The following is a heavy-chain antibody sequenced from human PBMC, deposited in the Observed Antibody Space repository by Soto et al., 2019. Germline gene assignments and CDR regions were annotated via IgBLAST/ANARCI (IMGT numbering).Heavy chain of an antibody. D-gene: IGHD3-22*01. CDR1: GGTFSSYA. Sequence: KVSCKASGGTFSSYAISWVRQAPGQGLEWMGGIIPIFGTANYAQKFQGRVTITADESTSTAYMELSSLRSEDTAVYYCARPVRGYYDSSGYYPFDYWGQGTLVTVSS. J-gene: IGHJ4*02. CDR3: ARPVRGYYDSSGYYPFDY. CDR2: IIPIFGTA. V-gene: IGHV1-69*01.